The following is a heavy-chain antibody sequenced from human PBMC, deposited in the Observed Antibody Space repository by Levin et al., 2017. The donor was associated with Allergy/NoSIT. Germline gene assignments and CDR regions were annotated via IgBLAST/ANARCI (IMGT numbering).Heavy chain of an antibody. V-gene: IGHV1-18*01. J-gene: IGHJ4*01. CDR2: ISGYTGNT. Sequence: ASVKVSCKASGYTFNTYDITWARQAPGQGLEWVGWISGYTGNTNYAQKFQGRVTLTTDKSTSTAYMELRSLRSDDTAVYYCARGGSSAGYDYWGHGSLVTVSS. D-gene: IGHD6-25*01. CDR3: ARGGSSAGYDY. CDR1: GYTFNTYD.